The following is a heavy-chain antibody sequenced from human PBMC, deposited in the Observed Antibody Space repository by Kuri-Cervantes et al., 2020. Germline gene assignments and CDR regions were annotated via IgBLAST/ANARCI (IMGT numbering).Heavy chain of an antibody. CDR3: ARGGLGIPWYYYMDV. Sequence: GSLRLSCTVSGGSISSSNDYGGWIRQPQGKGLELIGEINHSGSTNYNPYLKSRVTISVDTSKNQFSLKLSSVTAADTAVYYCARGGLGIPWYYYMDVWGKGTTVTVSS. D-gene: IGHD7-27*01. J-gene: IGHJ6*03. V-gene: IGHV4-39*07. CDR2: INHSGST. CDR1: GGSISSSNDY.